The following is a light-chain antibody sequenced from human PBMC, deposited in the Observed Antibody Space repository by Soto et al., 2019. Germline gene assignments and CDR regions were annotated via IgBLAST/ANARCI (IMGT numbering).Light chain of an antibody. CDR2: EVS. CDR3: SSYTRGSTLV. J-gene: IGLJ3*02. Sequence: QPVLTQPASVSGSPGQSITISCTGSRNDISAYDSVSWYQQHPDKAPKLIIYEVSNRPSGVSNRFSGSKSGNTASLTISGLQADDEADYYCSSYTRGSTLVFGGGTKVTVL. V-gene: IGLV2-14*01. CDR1: RNDISAYDS.